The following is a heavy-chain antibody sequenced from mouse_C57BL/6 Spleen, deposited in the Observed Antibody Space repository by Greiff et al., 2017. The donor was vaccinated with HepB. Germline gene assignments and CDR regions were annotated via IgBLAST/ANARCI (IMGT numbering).Heavy chain of an antibody. J-gene: IGHJ3*01. CDR2: INPGSGGT. CDR1: GYAFTNYL. V-gene: IGHV1-54*01. Sequence: VQLQQSGAELVRPGTSVKVSCKASGYAFTNYLIEWVKQRPGQGLEWIGVINPGSGGTNYNEKFKGKATLTAAKSSSTAYMQLSSLTSEDSAVYFCASYEYVAWFAYWGQGTLVTVSA. D-gene: IGHD2-4*01. CDR3: ASYEYVAWFAY.